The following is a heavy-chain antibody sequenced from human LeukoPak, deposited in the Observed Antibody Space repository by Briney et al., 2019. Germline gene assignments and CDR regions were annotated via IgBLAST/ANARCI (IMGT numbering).Heavy chain of an antibody. V-gene: IGHV4-34*01. J-gene: IGHJ5*02. D-gene: IGHD3-3*01. Sequence: SETLSLTCAVYGGSFSGYYWSWIRQPPGKGLEWIGEINHSGSTNYNPSLKSRVTISVDTSKNQFSLKLSSVTAADTAVNYCARTTIFGVVIITNWFDPWGQGTLVTVSS. CDR3: ARTTIFGVVIITNWFDP. CDR2: INHSGST. CDR1: GGSFSGYY.